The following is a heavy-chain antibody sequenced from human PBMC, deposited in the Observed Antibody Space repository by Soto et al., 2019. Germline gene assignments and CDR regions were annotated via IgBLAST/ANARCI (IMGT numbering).Heavy chain of an antibody. D-gene: IGHD6-13*01. CDR3: ASARGSSWYFDY. J-gene: IGHJ4*02. CDR1: GFTFSSYG. CDR2: ISGSSTSI. Sequence: GGSLRLSCAASGFTFSSYGMTWVRQAPGKGLEWVTSISGSSTSIYYADSVKGRFTISRDNAKSSLYLQMNRLRAEDTAVYYCASARGSSWYFDYWGQGALVTVSS. V-gene: IGHV3-21*01.